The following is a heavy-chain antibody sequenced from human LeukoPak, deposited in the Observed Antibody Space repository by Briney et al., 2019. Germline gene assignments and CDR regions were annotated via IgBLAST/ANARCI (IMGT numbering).Heavy chain of an antibody. CDR1: GYSFTGYY. CDR2: INPYSGST. J-gene: IGHJ4*02. Sequence: ASVKVSCKASGYSFTGYYLHWVRQAPGQGLEWMGWINPYSGSTTYAQQIQGRVTMTRDTANTTVYMGLNRLTSDDTAVYYCARYPPDDFWGQGTLVTVS. V-gene: IGHV1-2*02. D-gene: IGHD1-14*01. CDR3: ARYPPDDF.